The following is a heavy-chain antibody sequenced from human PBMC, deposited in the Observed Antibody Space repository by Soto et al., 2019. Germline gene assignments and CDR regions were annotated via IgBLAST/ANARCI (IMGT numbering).Heavy chain of an antibody. CDR3: ARFGGGMDV. J-gene: IGHJ6*04. V-gene: IGHV4-4*02. Sequence: QVQPQESGPGLVKPSWTLSLTCAVSGGSISGINWWYWVRQPPGKGREWIGEIYHSGITHYNPSLKRRVTISVDKYKTQFSLNLSSVTAADTAVYYCARFGGGMDVWGKGTTVTVSS. D-gene: IGHD3-10*01. CDR2: IYHSGIT. CDR1: GGSISGINW.